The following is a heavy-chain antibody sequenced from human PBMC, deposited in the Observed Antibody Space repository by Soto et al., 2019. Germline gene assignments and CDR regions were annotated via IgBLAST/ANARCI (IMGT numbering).Heavy chain of an antibody. CDR1: GFTFSSYS. CDR3: ARDRGYCSGGSCYWHYYYAMDV. D-gene: IGHD2-15*01. CDR2: ISSSSSYI. V-gene: IGHV3-21*01. J-gene: IGHJ6*01. Sequence: PGGSLRLSCAASGFTFSSYSMNWVRQAPGKGLEWVSSISSSSSYIYYADSVKGRFTISRDNARNSLYLQMNSLRAEDTAVYYCARDRGYCSGGSCYWHYYYAMDVWGQGTTVTVSS.